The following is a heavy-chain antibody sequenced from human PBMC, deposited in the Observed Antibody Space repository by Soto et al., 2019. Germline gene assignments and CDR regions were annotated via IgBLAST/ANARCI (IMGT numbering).Heavy chain of an antibody. D-gene: IGHD6-19*01. V-gene: IGHV3-23*01. CDR2: ISGGGSTT. J-gene: IGHJ5*01. Sequence: EVHLLESGGGLVQPGGSLRLSCATSGFMFGSYAMNWVRQAPGKGLEWVSVISGGGSTTNYADSVRGRFTTSRDRSTDTVYLQMYSLRVGDTAVYYCAKARKYSSPYDSWGQGTLVTVSS. CDR1: GFMFGSYA. CDR3: AKARKYSSPYDS.